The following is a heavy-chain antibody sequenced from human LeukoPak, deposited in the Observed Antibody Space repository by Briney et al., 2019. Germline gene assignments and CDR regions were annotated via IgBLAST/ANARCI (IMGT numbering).Heavy chain of an antibody. J-gene: IGHJ4*02. V-gene: IGHV4-34*01. CDR1: GGSFSGYY. D-gene: IGHD3-10*01. Sequence: PSETLSLTCAVYGGSFSGYYWSWIRQPPGKGLEWIGEINHSGSTNYNPSLKSRVTISVDTSKNQFSLKLSSVTAADTAVYYCARTPRRGSGSYYNVGISYYFDYWGQGTLVTVSS. CDR2: INHSGST. CDR3: ARTPRRGSGSYYNVGISYYFDY.